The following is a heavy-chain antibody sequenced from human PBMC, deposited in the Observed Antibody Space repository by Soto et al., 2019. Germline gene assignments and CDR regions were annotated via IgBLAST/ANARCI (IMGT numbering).Heavy chain of an antibody. D-gene: IGHD2-15*01. CDR1: GGSISTSAYY. CDR2: IYYSVIT. Sequence: SQTLSLTCTVSGGSISTSAYYWSWIRQSPGKELEWSATIYYSVITYYNPSLRSRVTVSVDPSKNQFSLRLSSVTAADTAVFYCPRHRDCGAGSCDFNYWVQGAVVT. CDR3: PRHRDCGAGSCDFNY. J-gene: IGHJ4*02. V-gene: IGHV4-39*01.